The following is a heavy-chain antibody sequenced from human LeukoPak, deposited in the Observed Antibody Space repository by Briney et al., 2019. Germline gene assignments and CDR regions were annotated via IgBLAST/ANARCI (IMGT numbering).Heavy chain of an antibody. CDR2: IKSKTDGGTT. CDR3: AKDPRWEVIHDY. J-gene: IGHJ4*02. D-gene: IGHD1-26*01. V-gene: IGHV3-15*01. CDR1: GFIFSDAW. Sequence: GGSLRLSCAASGFIFSDAWMSWVRQAPGKGLEWVGRIKSKTDGGTTDYAAPVKGRFTISRDDSKNTLYLQMNSLKTEDTAVYYCAKDPRWEVIHDYWGQGTLVTVSS.